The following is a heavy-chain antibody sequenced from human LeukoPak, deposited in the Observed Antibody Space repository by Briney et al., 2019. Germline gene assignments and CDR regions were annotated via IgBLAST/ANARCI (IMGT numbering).Heavy chain of an antibody. CDR1: GGSISSSSYY. V-gene: IGHV4-39*01. J-gene: IGHJ3*02. CDR3: ARRSHLPAAMQEHAFDI. Sequence: SETLSLTCTVSGGSISSSSYYWGWIRPPPGKGLEWIGSIYYSGSTYYNPSLKSRVTISVDTSKNQFPLKLSSVTAADTAVYYCARRSHLPAAMQEHAFDIWGQGTMVTVSS. D-gene: IGHD2-2*01. CDR2: IYYSGST.